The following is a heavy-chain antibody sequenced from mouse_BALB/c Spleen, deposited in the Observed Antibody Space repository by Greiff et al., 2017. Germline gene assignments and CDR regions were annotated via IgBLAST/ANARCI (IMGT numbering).Heavy chain of an antibody. CDR2: ISSGGSYT. J-gene: IGHJ3*01. CDR1: GFTFSSYG. Sequence: GQVVESGGDLVKPGGSLKLSCAASGFTFSSYGMSWVRQTPDKRLEWVATISSGGSYTYYPDSVKGRFTISRDNAKNTLYLQMSSLKSEDTAMYYCARREAWFAYWGQGTLVTVSA. CDR3: ARREAWFAY. V-gene: IGHV5-6*02.